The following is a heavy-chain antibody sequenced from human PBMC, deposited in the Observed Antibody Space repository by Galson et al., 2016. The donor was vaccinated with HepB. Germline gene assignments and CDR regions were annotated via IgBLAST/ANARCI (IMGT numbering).Heavy chain of an antibody. CDR3: ARDEFYGSAFDI. Sequence: SLRLSCAASGFFVSTNYMTWVRQAPGKGLEWVSLIYTGGSTWYADSVKGRFTISRDNSKNTVYLQMNSLRAEDTAVYYCARDEFYGSAFDIWGQGTMVTGSS. J-gene: IGHJ3*02. D-gene: IGHD2/OR15-2a*01. V-gene: IGHV3-53*01. CDR1: GFFVSTNY. CDR2: IYTGGST.